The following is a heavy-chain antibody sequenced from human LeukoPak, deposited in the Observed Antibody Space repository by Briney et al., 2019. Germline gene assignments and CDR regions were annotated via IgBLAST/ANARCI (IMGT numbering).Heavy chain of an antibody. J-gene: IGHJ6*03. CDR3: ARGAGTTVYYIDV. Sequence: GGSLRLSCAASGFTFSTFPMHWVRQAPGKGLQWVAVISNDGTNKYYADSVKGRFTISRDNSKNTLFLQMNGLTTEDTAVYYCARGAGTTVYYIDVWGNGTTVTVSS. CDR2: ISNDGTNK. V-gene: IGHV3-30*01. CDR1: GFTFSTFP. D-gene: IGHD1-7*01.